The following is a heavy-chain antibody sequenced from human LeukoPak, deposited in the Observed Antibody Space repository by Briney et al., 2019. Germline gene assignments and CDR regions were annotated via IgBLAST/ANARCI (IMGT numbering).Heavy chain of an antibody. CDR1: GYMVSDYY. Sequence: ASVTVSCKTSGYMVSDYYIHWVRQAPGQGLEWMGWLRGDTGDTDSPQKFKGRVTMTRDTATNTAYMQLSRLTYDDTAIYFCARVRYNACDYWGQGTLVTVSS. V-gene: IGHV1-2*02. CDR2: LRGDTGDT. CDR3: ARVRYNACDY. J-gene: IGHJ4*02. D-gene: IGHD1-1*01.